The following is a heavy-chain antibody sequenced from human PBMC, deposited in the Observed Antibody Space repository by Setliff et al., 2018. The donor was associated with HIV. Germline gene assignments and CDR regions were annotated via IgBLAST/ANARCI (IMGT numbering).Heavy chain of an antibody. J-gene: IGHJ5*01. Sequence: SETLSLTCTVSGDSICSGSYYWTWIRQSAGKGLEWIGHIYSTDTTNYNPSLENRVTISVDTSKNQFSLKLRSVTAADTAVYYCARDRGYCDNISCQEWFDSWGQGTLVTVSS. V-gene: IGHV4-61*09. CDR2: IYSTDTT. CDR3: ARDRGYCDNISCQEWFDS. D-gene: IGHD2-2*01. CDR1: GDSICSGSYY.